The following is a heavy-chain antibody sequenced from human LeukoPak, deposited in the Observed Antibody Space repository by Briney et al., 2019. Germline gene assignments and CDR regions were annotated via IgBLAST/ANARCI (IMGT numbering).Heavy chain of an antibody. D-gene: IGHD6-13*01. CDR3: ERVDSSSWYDF. J-gene: IGHJ5*01. V-gene: IGHV1-2*02. CDR1: GYTFTSYG. CDR2: INPNSGGT. Sequence: ASVKVSCKASGYTFTSYGISWVRQAPGQGLEWMGWINPNSGGTNYAQTFQGRVTMTSDTSISTAYMELSRMRSNDTDVYYCERVDSSSWYDFWGQGTLVTVSS.